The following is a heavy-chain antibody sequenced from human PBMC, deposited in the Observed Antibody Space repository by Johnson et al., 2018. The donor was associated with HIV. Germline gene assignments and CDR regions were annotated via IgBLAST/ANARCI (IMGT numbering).Heavy chain of an antibody. CDR3: AKRQPLVGASF. D-gene: IGHD1-26*01. CDR2: IYSGGST. CDR1: GFTFSSYA. Sequence: VQLVESGGGLVQPGGSLRLSCAASGFTFSSYAMSWVRQAPGKGLEWVSAIYSGGSTYYADSVKGRFTISRDNSKNTLYLQMNSLRAEDTAVYYCAKRQPLVGASFWGQGTMVTVSS. J-gene: IGHJ3*01. V-gene: IGHV3-23*04.